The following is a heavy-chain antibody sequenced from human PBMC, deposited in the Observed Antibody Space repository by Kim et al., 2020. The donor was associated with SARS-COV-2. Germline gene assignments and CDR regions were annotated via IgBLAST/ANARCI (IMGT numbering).Heavy chain of an antibody. V-gene: IGHV1-18*04. CDR3: ARGENPTYYEILPEGGLGDY. J-gene: IGHJ4*02. D-gene: IGHD3-9*01. CDR1: GYTFTSYG. CDR2: ISAYNGNT. Sequence: ASVKVSCKASGYTFTSYGINWVRQAPGQGLEWMGWISAYNGNTNYAQKLQGRVTMTTDTSTSTAYMELRSLRSDDTAVYYCARGENPTYYEILPEGGLGDYWGQGTLVPVSS.